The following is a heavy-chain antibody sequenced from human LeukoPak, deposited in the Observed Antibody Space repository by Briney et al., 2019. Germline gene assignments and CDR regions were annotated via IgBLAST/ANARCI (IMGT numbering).Heavy chain of an antibody. J-gene: IGHJ4*02. V-gene: IGHV3-23*01. Sequence: GGSLRLSCAASGFTFSSYAMSWVRQAPGKGLEWVSAISGSVGSTYYADSVKGRFTISRDNSKNTLYLQMNSLRAEDTAVYYCAKDQGGNIVLMVYAISSGFDYWGQGTLVTVSS. CDR2: ISGSVGST. CDR3: AKDQGGNIVLMVYAISSGFDY. D-gene: IGHD2-8*01. CDR1: GFTFSSYA.